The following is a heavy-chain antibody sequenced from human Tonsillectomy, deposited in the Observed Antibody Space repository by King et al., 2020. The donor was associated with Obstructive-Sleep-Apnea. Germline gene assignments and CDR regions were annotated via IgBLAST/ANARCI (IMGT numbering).Heavy chain of an antibody. CDR3: AKMGYCSGGSCQGGAFDI. V-gene: IGHV3-30*18. J-gene: IGHJ3*02. Sequence: VQLVESGGGVVQPGRSLRLSCAASGFTFRSYGMHWVLQAPGKGLEWVAVISYDGSNKYYVEAVSGRFTIPRDNSQNTLYLQMNSLRAEDTAVYYCAKMGYCSGGSCQGGAFDIWGQGTMVTVSS. CDR2: ISYDGSNK. D-gene: IGHD2-15*01. CDR1: GFTFRSYG.